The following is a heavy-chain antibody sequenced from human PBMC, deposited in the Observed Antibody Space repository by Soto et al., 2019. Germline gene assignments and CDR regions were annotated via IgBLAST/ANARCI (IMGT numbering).Heavy chain of an antibody. CDR2: IYYSGST. CDR3: ARRTTAYNWFDP. J-gene: IGHJ5*02. CDR1: GGSISSSSYY. D-gene: IGHD1-7*01. V-gene: IGHV4-39*01. Sequence: SETLSLTCTVCGGSISSSSYYWGWIRQPPGKGLEWIGSIYYSGSTYYNPSLKSRVTISVDTSKNQFSLKLSSVTAADTAVYYCARRTTAYNWFDPWGQGTLVTVSS.